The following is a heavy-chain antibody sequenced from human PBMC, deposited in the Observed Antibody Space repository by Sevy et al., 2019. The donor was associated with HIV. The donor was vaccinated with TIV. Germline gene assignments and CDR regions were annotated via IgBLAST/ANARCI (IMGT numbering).Heavy chain of an antibody. Sequence: GGSLRLSCVASGFTFSTHGMHWVRQAPGKGLEWVAVISYHGRNKFYGSTVEGRFTISRDNSKKTLYLQMNSLKTEDTAVYYCARDFTGYNGMDVWGQGTMVTVSS. D-gene: IGHD3-9*01. CDR1: GFTFSTHG. V-gene: IGHV3-30*03. J-gene: IGHJ6*02. CDR2: ISYHGRNK. CDR3: ARDFTGYNGMDV.